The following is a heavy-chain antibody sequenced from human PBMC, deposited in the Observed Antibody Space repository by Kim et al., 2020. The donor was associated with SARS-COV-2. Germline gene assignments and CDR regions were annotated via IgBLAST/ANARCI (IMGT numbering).Heavy chain of an antibody. Sequence: ASVKVSCKASGYTFTSYGISWVRQAPGQGLEWMGWISAYNGNTNYAQKLQGRVTMTTDTSTSTAYMELRSLRSDDTAVYYCARDLIYYGSGSYWGNWGPNYGMDVWGQGTTVTVSS. J-gene: IGHJ6*02. CDR2: ISAYNGNT. CDR1: GYTFTSYG. CDR3: ARDLIYYGSGSYWGNWGPNYGMDV. D-gene: IGHD3-10*01. V-gene: IGHV1-18*01.